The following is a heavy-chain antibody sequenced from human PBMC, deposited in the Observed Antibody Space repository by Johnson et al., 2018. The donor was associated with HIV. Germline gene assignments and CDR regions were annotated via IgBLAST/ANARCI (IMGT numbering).Heavy chain of an antibody. CDR3: ARPHIVVVTAGYAFDI. V-gene: IGHV3-7*01. Sequence: VQLVESGGGVVQPGGSLRLSCAASGFTFRTYWMSWVRQAPGKGLEWVGSIKQDGSERSYVDSVKGRFTISRDNAKNSLYLQMNSLRAEDTAVYYCARPHIVVVTAGYAFDIWGQGTMVIVSS. J-gene: IGHJ3*02. CDR2: IKQDGSER. CDR1: GFTFRTYW. D-gene: IGHD2-21*02.